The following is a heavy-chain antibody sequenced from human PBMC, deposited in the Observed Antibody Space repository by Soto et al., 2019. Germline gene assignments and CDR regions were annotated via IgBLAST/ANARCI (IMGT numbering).Heavy chain of an antibody. Sequence: GSLRLSCAASGFTFSSYSMNWVRQAPGKGLEWVSSISSSSSYIYYADSVKGRFTISRDNAKNSLYLQMNSLRAEDTAVYYCARDLGSGYYMSWFDPWGQGTLVTVSS. V-gene: IGHV3-21*01. CDR2: ISSSSSYI. D-gene: IGHD3-3*01. CDR1: GFTFSSYS. J-gene: IGHJ5*02. CDR3: ARDLGSGYYMSWFDP.